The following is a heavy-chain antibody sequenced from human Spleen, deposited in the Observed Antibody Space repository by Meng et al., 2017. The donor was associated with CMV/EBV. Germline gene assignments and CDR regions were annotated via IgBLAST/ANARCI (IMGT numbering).Heavy chain of an antibody. CDR3: VTNLYCSGGSCRNY. Sequence: GGPLRLSCAASGFPFSGDWMYWVRQAPGKGLKLVSRINSDGSSTGYADSVKGRFTISRDNANNTLYLLLNSLRAEDTAVYYCVTNLYCSGGSCRNYWGQGTLVTVSS. CDR2: INSDGSST. CDR1: GFPFSGDW. V-gene: IGHV3-74*01. D-gene: IGHD2-15*01. J-gene: IGHJ4*02.